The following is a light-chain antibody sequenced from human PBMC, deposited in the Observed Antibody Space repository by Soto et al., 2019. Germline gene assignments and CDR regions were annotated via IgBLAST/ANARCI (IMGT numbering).Light chain of an antibody. V-gene: IGKV3-20*01. Sequence: EIVLTQSPGTLSLSPGERGTLSCRASQSVSSNYLAWYQQKPGQAPRLLIYSALSSATGIPDRFSGSGSGTDFTLTISRLEPEDFAVYYCQYYGSSPWTFGQGTKVEIK. CDR2: SAL. J-gene: IGKJ1*01. CDR3: QYYGSSPWT. CDR1: QSVSSNY.